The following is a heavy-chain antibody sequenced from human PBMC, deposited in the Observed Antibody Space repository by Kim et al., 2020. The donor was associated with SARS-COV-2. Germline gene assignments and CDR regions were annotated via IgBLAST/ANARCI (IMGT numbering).Heavy chain of an antibody. J-gene: IGHJ6*02. CDR1: GGSVNSASFY. Sequence: SETLSLTCSVSGGSVNSASFYWGWIRQHPQKGLEWLGYIYYSGQTYYNLSLKSRVTLSVDTSKNQFSLRLTSATAADTATYFCARVNVDSRSWPPYRMDASGQGSKVTVS. CDR3: ARVNVDSRSWPPYRMDA. CDR2: IYYSGQT. D-gene: IGHD6-13*01. V-gene: IGHV4-31*03.